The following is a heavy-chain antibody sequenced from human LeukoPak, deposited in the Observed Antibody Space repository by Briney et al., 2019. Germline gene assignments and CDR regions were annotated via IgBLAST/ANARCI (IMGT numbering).Heavy chain of an antibody. Sequence: SETLSLTCTVSGGSISSTNWWSWVRQPPGQGLEWIGEISLSGLTNYNPFLKSRVTMSLDKSKNHLSLNLTSVTAADTAVYYCSRESGAFSPFGYWGQGTLVTVSS. V-gene: IGHV4-4*02. CDR3: SRESGAFSPFGY. J-gene: IGHJ4*02. D-gene: IGHD1-26*01. CDR1: GGSISSTNW. CDR2: ISLSGLT.